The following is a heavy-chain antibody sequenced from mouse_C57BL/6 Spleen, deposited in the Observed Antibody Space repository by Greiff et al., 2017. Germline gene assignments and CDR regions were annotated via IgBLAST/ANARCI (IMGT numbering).Heavy chain of an antibody. CDR3: ARGDYFDY. Sequence: QVQLKQSGPELVKPGASVKISCKASGYAFSSSWMNWVKQRPGKGLEWIGRIYPGDGDTNYNEKFKGKATLTADKSSSTAYMQLSSLTSEDAAVYFCARGDYFDYWGQGTTLTVSA. CDR1: GYAFSSSW. J-gene: IGHJ2*01. V-gene: IGHV1-82*01. CDR2: IYPGDGDT.